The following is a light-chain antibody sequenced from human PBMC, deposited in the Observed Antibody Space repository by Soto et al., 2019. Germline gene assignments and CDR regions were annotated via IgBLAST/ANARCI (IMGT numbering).Light chain of an antibody. J-gene: IGKJ2*01. CDR1: QGLVHSDGNTY. CDR3: MQATQFPNT. Sequence: DVVMTQSPLSSAVTLGQPASISCKSSQGLVHSDGNTYLSWLHQRPGQPPRLLIYQISNRVSGVPDRFSGNGAGTDFTLKISRVEGEDVGVYYCMQATQFPNTFGQGTKLEIK. V-gene: IGKV2-24*01. CDR2: QIS.